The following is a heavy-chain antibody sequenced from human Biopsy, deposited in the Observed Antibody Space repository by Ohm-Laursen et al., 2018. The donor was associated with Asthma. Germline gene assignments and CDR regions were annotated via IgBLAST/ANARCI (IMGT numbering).Heavy chain of an antibody. D-gene: IGHD3-3*01. V-gene: IGHV3-30-3*01. CDR1: GFTFRSYA. CDR3: ARDVMEWYLPAFDF. Sequence: SLGLSCAASGFTFRSYAMHWVRQAPDKGLEWVAVGGSYYDGGLKYYADSVNGRFTVSRDDSKNTLYLQMNSLRPDDTAVYYCARDVMEWYLPAFDFWGQGTLVTVSS. J-gene: IGHJ4*02. CDR2: GGSYYDGGLK.